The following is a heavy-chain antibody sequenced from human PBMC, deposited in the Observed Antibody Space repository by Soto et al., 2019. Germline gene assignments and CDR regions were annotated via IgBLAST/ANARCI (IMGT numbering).Heavy chain of an antibody. D-gene: IGHD3-22*01. CDR3: AGADYDSIGYYPTYYYGMDV. Sequence: PGGSLRLSCAVSGFILRNYAFHWVRQAPGKGLEWMAVITDEGDNIYYADSVKGRFTISRDNSKSTLYLQMNNLRIEDTAIYYCAGADYDSIGYYPTYYYGMDVWGQGTPVTVSS. CDR2: ITDEGDNI. CDR1: GFILRNYA. V-gene: IGHV3-30-3*01. J-gene: IGHJ6*02.